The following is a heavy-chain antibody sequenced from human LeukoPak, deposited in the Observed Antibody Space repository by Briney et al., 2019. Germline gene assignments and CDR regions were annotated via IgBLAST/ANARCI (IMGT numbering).Heavy chain of an antibody. Sequence: SETLSLTCNVSGGSISSSSYYWGWIRQPPGKGLEWIGSMYYGGSTYSNPSLKSRVTISVDTSKIQFSQKLNSVTAADTAVYYCARFRRDGYRFVDYWGQGTLVTVSS. J-gene: IGHJ4*02. CDR3: ARFRRDGYRFVDY. CDR2: MYYGGST. D-gene: IGHD5-24*01. CDR1: GGSISSSSYY. V-gene: IGHV4-39*01.